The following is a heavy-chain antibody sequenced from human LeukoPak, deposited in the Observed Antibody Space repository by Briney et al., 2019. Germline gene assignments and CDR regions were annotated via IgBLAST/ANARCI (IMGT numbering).Heavy chain of an antibody. D-gene: IGHD3-22*01. Sequence: SETLSLTCTVSGGSISSSSYYWGWIRQPPGKGLEWIGSIYYSGSTYYNPSLKSRVTISVDTSTNQFSLKLSSVTAADTAVYYCARLGYYDSSGYDYWGQGTLVTVSS. CDR1: GGSISSSSYY. CDR3: ARLGYYDSSGYDY. CDR2: IYYSGST. V-gene: IGHV4-39*01. J-gene: IGHJ4*02.